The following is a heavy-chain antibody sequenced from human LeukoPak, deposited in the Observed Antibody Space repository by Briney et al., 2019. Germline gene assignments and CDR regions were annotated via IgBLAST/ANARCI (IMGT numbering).Heavy chain of an antibody. CDR3: ARDPPHYYDSSGYYLGRFDP. CDR2: IIPIFGTA. CDR1: GGTFSSYA. J-gene: IGHJ5*02. V-gene: IGHV1-69*13. D-gene: IGHD3-22*01. Sequence: SVKVSCKASGGTFSSYAISWVRQAPGQGLEWMGGIIPIFGTANYAQKFQGRVTITADESTSTAYMELSSLRPEDTAVYYCARDPPHYYDSSGYYLGRFDPWGQGTLVTVSS.